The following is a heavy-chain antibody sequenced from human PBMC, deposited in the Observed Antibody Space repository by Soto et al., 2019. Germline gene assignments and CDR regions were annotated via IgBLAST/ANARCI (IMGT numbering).Heavy chain of an antibody. V-gene: IGHV3-15*07. J-gene: IGHJ6*02. Sequence: GGSLRLSCAASGFTFSNAWMNWVRQAPGKGLEWVGRIKSKTDGGTTDYAAPVKGRFTISRDDSKNTLYLQMNSLKTEDTAVYYCTTPSPNYDYVWGSPNTNYYYYGMDVWGQGTTVTVSS. CDR3: TTPSPNYDYVWGSPNTNYYYYGMDV. CDR2: IKSKTDGGTT. CDR1: GFTFSNAW. D-gene: IGHD3-16*01.